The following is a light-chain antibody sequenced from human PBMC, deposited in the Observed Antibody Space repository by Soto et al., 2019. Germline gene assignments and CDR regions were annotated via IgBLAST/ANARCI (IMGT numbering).Light chain of an antibody. V-gene: IGLV4-69*01. J-gene: IGLJ3*02. CDR2: VNSDGSH. CDR3: QTWGTGIQV. Sequence: QLVLTQSPSASASLGASVKLTCTLSSGHSNYAIAWHQQQPEKVPRYLMKVNSDGSHSKGDGLPDRFSGSSSGAERYLTISSLQSEDEADYYCQTWGTGIQVFGGGTKLTVL. CDR1: SGHSNYA.